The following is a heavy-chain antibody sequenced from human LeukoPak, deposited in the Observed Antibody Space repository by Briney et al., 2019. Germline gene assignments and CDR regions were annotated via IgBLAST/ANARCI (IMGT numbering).Heavy chain of an antibody. CDR1: VGSISSHY. Sequence: SETLSLTCTVSVGSISSHYWSWLRQPPGKGLEWIGYIYYSETTSGNTNYNPSLKSRVTISVDTSKNQFSLKLSSVTAADTAVYYCARHGGSPGDVDTAMGHWGQGTLVTVSS. CDR3: ARHGGSPGDVDTAMGH. V-gene: IGHV4-59*08. CDR2: IYYSETTSGNT. J-gene: IGHJ4*02. D-gene: IGHD5-18*01.